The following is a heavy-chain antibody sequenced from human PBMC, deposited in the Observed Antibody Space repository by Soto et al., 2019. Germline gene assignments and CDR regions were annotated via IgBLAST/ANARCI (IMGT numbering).Heavy chain of an antibody. V-gene: IGHV4-31*03. Sequence: SSETLSLTCSVSGAALNSGNYYWSWIRQVPGKGLEWIGHIYVTGAVDYKPSLRDRITISQDTSERQFSLNLRLVPAADTAVYYCARLRIATNNYKWFDPWGQGTLVTVSS. J-gene: IGHJ5*02. D-gene: IGHD2-21*01. CDR2: IYVTGAV. CDR3: ARLRIATNNYKWFDP. CDR1: GAALNSGNYY.